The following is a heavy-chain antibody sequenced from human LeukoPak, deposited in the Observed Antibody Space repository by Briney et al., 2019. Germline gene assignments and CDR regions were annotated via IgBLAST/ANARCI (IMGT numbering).Heavy chain of an antibody. CDR1: GYTFTSYA. D-gene: IGHD2-2*01. Sequence: ASVKVSCKAPGYTFTSYAMHWVRQAPGQRLEWMGWINAGNGNTKYSQKFQGRVTITRDTSASTAYMELSSLRSEDTAVYYCARDLVAYCSSTSCYGIDPWGQGTLVTVSS. V-gene: IGHV1-3*01. J-gene: IGHJ5*02. CDR3: ARDLVAYCSSTSCYGIDP. CDR2: INAGNGNT.